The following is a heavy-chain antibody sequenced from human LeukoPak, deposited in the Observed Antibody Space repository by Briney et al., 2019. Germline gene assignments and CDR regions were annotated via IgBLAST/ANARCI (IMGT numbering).Heavy chain of an antibody. CDR3: ARVRKWLVLDYYYYMDV. CDR1: GYTFTSYG. V-gene: IGHV1-18*01. D-gene: IGHD6-19*01. Sequence: ASVKVSCKASGYTFTSYGISWVRQAPGQGLEWMGWISAYNGNTNYAQKLQGRVTMTTDTSTSTAYMELRSLRSDDTAVYYCARVRKWLVLDYYYYMDVWGEGTTVTISS. J-gene: IGHJ6*03. CDR2: ISAYNGNT.